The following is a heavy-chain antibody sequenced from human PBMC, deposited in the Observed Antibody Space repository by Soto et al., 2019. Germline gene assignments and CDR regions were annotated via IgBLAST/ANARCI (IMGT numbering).Heavy chain of an antibody. CDR1: GGSISSGGYY. CDR2: IYYSGST. D-gene: IGHD3-10*01. Sequence: QVQLQESGPGLVKPSQTLSLTCTVSGGSISSGGYYWSWIRQHPGKGLEWIGYIYYSGSTYYNPSPKSRATISLVTSESQFSLMLSSVPAADTAVYYCARGVTMVRGVIHTPYFDYWGPGALVTVAS. CDR3: ARGVTMVRGVIHTPYFDY. V-gene: IGHV4-31*03. J-gene: IGHJ4*02.